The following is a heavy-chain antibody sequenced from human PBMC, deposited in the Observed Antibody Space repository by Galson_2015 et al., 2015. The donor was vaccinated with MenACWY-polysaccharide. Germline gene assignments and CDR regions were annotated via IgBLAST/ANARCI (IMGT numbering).Heavy chain of an antibody. CDR2: SGSGGGL. D-gene: IGHD6-13*01. CDR3: AKVGPRSSWTMGLDY. V-gene: IGHV3-23*01. CDR1: GFSFSAYG. Sequence: SLRLSCAASGFSFSAYGMSWVRQAPGGGLEWVSGSGSGGGLYYADSVKGRFTVSRDNSKNTLYLQMNNLRAEDTAVYYCAKVGPRSSWTMGLDYWGQGTLITVSS. J-gene: IGHJ4*02.